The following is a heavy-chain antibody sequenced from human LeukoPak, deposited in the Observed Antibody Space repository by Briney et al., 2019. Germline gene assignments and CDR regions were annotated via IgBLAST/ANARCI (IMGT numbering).Heavy chain of an antibody. D-gene: IGHD6-19*01. Sequence: PSETLSLTCAVYGGSFSGYYWSWIRQPPGKGLEWIGEINHSGSTNYNPSLKSRVTISVDTSKSQFSLKLSSVTAADTAVYYCANRGAVAGFDYWGQGTLVTVSS. CDR1: GGSFSGYY. CDR2: INHSGST. J-gene: IGHJ4*02. V-gene: IGHV4-34*01. CDR3: ANRGAVAGFDY.